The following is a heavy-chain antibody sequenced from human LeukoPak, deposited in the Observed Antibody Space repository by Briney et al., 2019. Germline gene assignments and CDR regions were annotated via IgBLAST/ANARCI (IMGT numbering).Heavy chain of an antibody. CDR3: ARERAVAAAGKYDAFDI. D-gene: IGHD6-13*01. J-gene: IGHJ3*02. Sequence: ASVKVSCKASGYTFTGYYMHWVRQAPGQGLEWMGWINPNSGGTNYAQKFQGWVTMTRDTSISTAYMALSRLRSDDTAVYYCARERAVAAAGKYDAFDIWGQGTMVTVSS. V-gene: IGHV1-2*04. CDR1: GYTFTGYY. CDR2: INPNSGGT.